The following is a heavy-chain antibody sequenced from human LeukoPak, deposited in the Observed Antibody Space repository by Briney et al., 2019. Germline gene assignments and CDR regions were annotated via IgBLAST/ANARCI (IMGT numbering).Heavy chain of an antibody. J-gene: IGHJ4*02. CDR2: ISSSGSTI. V-gene: IGHV3-11*04. CDR1: GFTFSDYY. CDR3: ARRSSHHSHYFDY. Sequence: PGGSPRLSCAASGFTFSDYYMSWIRQAPGKGLEWVSYISSSGSTIYYAGSVKGRFTLSRDNAKDSLYLQMNSLRAEDTAVYYCARRSSHHSHYFDYWGQGTLVTVSS. D-gene: IGHD3-10*01.